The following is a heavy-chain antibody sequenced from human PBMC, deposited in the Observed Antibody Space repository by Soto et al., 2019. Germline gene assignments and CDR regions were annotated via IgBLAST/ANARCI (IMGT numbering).Heavy chain of an antibody. D-gene: IGHD2-15*01. V-gene: IGHV1-18*01. CDR1: GYAFTRYG. Sequence: QAQLLQSEPELGKPGASVKVSCKASGYAFTRYGINWVRRAPGQGLEWVGWMSTYNENKVYAQKLQGRVAMTMDAATSTAYLDLGPLRSDDTAVYYCAKDAREAAPSDVWGQGTMVTVSS. CDR3: AKDAREAAPSDV. CDR2: MSTYNENK. J-gene: IGHJ3*01.